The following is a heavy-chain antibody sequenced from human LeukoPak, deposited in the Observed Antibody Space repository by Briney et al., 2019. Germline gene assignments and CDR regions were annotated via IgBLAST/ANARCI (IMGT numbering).Heavy chain of an antibody. Sequence: ASVRVSCKASGYTFTSYDFNWVRQAPGQGLEWMGWMNSNSGNTGYAQKFQGRVTMTRNTSISTAYMELSSLRSEDTAVYYCARASRGGWYYFDYWGQGTLVTVSS. D-gene: IGHD6-19*01. CDR2: MNSNSGNT. J-gene: IGHJ4*02. CDR1: GYTFTSYD. CDR3: ARASRGGWYYFDY. V-gene: IGHV1-8*01.